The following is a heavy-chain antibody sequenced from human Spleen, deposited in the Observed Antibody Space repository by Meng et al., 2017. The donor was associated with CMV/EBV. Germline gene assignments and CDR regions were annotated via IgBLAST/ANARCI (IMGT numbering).Heavy chain of an antibody. CDR2: IYSGGSST. D-gene: IGHD1-1*01. CDR1: GFTFSSYA. Sequence: ETLSLTCAASGFTFSSYAMSWVRQAPGKGLEWVSVIYSGGSSTYYADSVKGRFTISRDNSKNTLYLQMNSLRAEDTAVYYCASLDWNVAWWFDPWGQGTLVTVSS. V-gene: IGHV3-23*03. CDR3: ASLDWNVAWWFDP. J-gene: IGHJ5*02.